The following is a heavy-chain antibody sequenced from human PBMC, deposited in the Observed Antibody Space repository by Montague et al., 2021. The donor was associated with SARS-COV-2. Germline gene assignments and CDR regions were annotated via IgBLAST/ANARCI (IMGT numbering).Heavy chain of an antibody. CDR3: ARQDAWAYCGDECYRGWFDS. CDR2: IFYNGST. D-gene: IGHD2-21*01. V-gene: IGHV4-59*01. Sequence: SETLSLTCTVSFGSISTYYWSWIRQPPGKGLEWIGFIFYNGSTKYNHSLKRRVSISLDTSKNQFSLKLSSVTAADTAVYYCARQDAWAYCGDECYRGWFDSWGQGTLVTVSS. CDR1: FGSISTYY. J-gene: IGHJ5*01.